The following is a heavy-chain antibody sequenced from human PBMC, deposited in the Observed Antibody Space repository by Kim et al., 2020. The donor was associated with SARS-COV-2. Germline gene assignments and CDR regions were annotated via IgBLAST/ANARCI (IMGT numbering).Heavy chain of an antibody. CDR2: INSDGSST. J-gene: IGHJ5*02. Sequence: GGSLRLSCAASGFTFSSYWMHWVRQAPGKGLVWVSRINSDGSSTSYADSVKGRFTISRDNAKNTLYLQMNSLRAEDTAVYYCARDLGQIAAAAFNWFDPWGQGTLVTVSS. CDR1: GFTFSSYW. V-gene: IGHV3-74*01. CDR3: ARDLGQIAAAAFNWFDP. D-gene: IGHD6-13*01.